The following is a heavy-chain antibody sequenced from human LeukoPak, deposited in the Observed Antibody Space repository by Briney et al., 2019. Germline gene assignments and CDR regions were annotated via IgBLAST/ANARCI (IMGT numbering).Heavy chain of an antibody. Sequence: GASLQISCKGSGYSFPTYWIAWVRQMPGKGLEWMGIIYPDESNIRYSPSFQGQVTISADKSISTAYLQWSSLKASDTAMYYCARPPSRGYSSSSEYWGQGTLVTVSS. J-gene: IGHJ4*02. CDR3: ARPPSRGYSSSSEY. CDR1: GYSFPTYW. V-gene: IGHV5-51*01. CDR2: IYPDESNI. D-gene: IGHD2-2*03.